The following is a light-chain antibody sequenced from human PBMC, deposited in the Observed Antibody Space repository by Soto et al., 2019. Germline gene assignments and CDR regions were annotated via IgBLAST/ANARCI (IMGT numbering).Light chain of an antibody. Sequence: DIPMTQSPSTLSASVGDRVAITCRASQSIRIWLAWYQQKPGKAPKLLIYKASSLESGVPSRFSGSGSGTEFTLTISSLQPDDFATYYCQQYNNYSWTFGQGTKVEIK. V-gene: IGKV1-5*03. CDR3: QQYNNYSWT. J-gene: IGKJ1*01. CDR1: QSIRIW. CDR2: KAS.